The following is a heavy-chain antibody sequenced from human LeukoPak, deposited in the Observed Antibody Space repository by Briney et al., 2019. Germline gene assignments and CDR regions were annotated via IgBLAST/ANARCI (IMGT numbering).Heavy chain of an antibody. Sequence: ASVKVSCKASGGTFSNFAISWVRQAPGQGLQWMGGIIPIFGTASYAQKFQGGVTITTDESTSTAYMELRSLRSEDTAVYYCARAQGDYRNFNNKWFDPWGQGTLVTVSS. CDR3: ARAQGDYRNFNNKWFDP. CDR1: GGTFSNFA. D-gene: IGHD4-11*01. J-gene: IGHJ5*02. V-gene: IGHV1-69*05. CDR2: IIPIFGTA.